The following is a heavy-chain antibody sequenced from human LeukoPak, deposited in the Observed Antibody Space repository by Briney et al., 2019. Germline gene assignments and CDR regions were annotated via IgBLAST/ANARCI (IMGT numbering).Heavy chain of an antibody. CDR3: ARFRIAVTGIPDY. J-gene: IGHJ4*02. Sequence: GASVWVSCRASGYAFNTFGISWLRQAPGQGLEWMGWMSAHNGNTYYAQKFEDRITMTTDTSTSTAYMELRSLRSDDTATYYCARFRIAVTGIPDYWGQGTLVTVS. V-gene: IGHV1-18*04. CDR2: MSAHNGNT. CDR1: GYAFNTFG. D-gene: IGHD1-1*01.